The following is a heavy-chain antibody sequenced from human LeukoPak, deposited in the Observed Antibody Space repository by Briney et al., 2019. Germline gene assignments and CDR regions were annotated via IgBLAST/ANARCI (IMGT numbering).Heavy chain of an antibody. V-gene: IGHV1-69*04. CDR2: IIPILGIA. D-gene: IGHD3-22*01. J-gene: IGHJ4*02. CDR1: GGTFSIYA. CDR3: ATPYYDSSGYHFHY. Sequence: SVKVSCTASGGTFSIYAISWVRQAPGQGLEWVGRIIPILGIANYAQKFQGRVTITADKSTSTAYMELSSLRSEDTAVYYCATPYYDSSGYHFHYWGQGTLVTVSS.